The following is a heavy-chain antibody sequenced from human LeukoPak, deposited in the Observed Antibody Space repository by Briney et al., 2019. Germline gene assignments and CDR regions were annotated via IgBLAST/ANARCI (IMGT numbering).Heavy chain of an antibody. CDR2: IYPGDSDT. J-gene: IGHJ4*02. V-gene: IGHV5-51*01. CDR1: GYIYTSYW. Sequence: GESLKISCNSSGYIYTSYWIGWVRQMPGKGLEWMGIIYPGDSDTRYSPSFQGQVTISADKSISTAYLQWSSLKASDTAMYYCARGGAYCTNGVCYPYSSGWYEGQGYFDYWGQGTLVTVSS. CDR3: ARGGAYCTNGVCYPYSSGWYEGQGYFDY. D-gene: IGHD2-8*01.